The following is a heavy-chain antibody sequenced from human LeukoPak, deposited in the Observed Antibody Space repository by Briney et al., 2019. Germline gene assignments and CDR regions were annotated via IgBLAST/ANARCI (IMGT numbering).Heavy chain of an antibody. D-gene: IGHD3-10*01. V-gene: IGHV4-59*01. Sequence: PSETLSLTCTVSGGSISSYYWSWIRQPPGKGLEWIGYIYFSGSTNYNPSLKSRVTISGDTSKNQLSLRLSSVTAADTAVYYCARGQYYYGSGSFYYYYGMDVWGQGTTVTVSS. J-gene: IGHJ6*02. CDR2: IYFSGST. CDR3: ARGQYYYGSGSFYYYYGMDV. CDR1: GGSISSYY.